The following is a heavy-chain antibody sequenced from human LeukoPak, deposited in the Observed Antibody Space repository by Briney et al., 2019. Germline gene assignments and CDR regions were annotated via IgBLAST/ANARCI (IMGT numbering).Heavy chain of an antibody. CDR1: GFTVGKDY. V-gene: IGHV3-66*01. CDR2: IYGGGTT. Sequence: PRGSLRLSCAGSGFTVGKDYMTWVRQAPGKGLECVSAIYGGGTTYYADSVKGRFTISRDSSSNTLHLQMNSLRAEDTAVYYCAREARYYDILTGYHNYSGVDVWGQGTTVIVSS. D-gene: IGHD3-9*01. J-gene: IGHJ6*02. CDR3: AREARYYDILTGYHNYSGVDV.